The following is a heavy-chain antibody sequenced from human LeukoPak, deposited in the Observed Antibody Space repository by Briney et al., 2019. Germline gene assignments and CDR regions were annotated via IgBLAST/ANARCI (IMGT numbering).Heavy chain of an antibody. J-gene: IGHJ6*02. CDR1: GGSFSGYY. D-gene: IGHD5-18*01. CDR3: ARRGAMVDAMQYYYYGMDV. V-gene: IGHV4-34*01. CDR2: INHSGST. Sequence: KPSETLSLTCAVYGGSFSGYYWSWIRQPPGKGLEWIGEINHSGSTNYNPSLKSRVTISVDTSKNQFSLKLSSVTAADTAVYYCARRGAMVDAMQYYYYGMDVWGQGTTVTVSS.